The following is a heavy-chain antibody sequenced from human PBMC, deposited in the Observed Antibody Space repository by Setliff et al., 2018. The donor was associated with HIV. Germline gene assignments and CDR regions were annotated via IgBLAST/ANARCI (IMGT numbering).Heavy chain of an antibody. Sequence: LSLTCAVYGGSFSGHYWSWIRQTPGKGLEWIGDISHSGSTNYNPSLKSRVTISVDTSKNQFSLRLTSVTAADTAVYFCAMGSRSPLVNKLRVTPAFDYWGQGTLVTVSS. CDR1: GGSFSGHY. V-gene: IGHV4-34*01. D-gene: IGHD2-21*02. CDR2: ISHSGST. CDR3: AMGSRSPLVNKLRVTPAFDY. J-gene: IGHJ4*01.